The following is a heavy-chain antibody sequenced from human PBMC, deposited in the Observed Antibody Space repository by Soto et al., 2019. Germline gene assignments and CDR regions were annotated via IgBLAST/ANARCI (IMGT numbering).Heavy chain of an antibody. CDR2: IWYDGSNK. D-gene: IGHD3-3*01. CDR1: GFTFSSYG. V-gene: IGHV3-33*01. J-gene: IGHJ3*02. Sequence: GGSLRLSCAASGFTFSSYGMHWVRQAPGKGLEWVAVIWYDGSNKYYADSVKGRFTISRDNSKNTLYLQMNSLRAEDTAVYYCARDSRTYYDFWSGFYTGWVAFDIWGQGTMVTVSS. CDR3: ARDSRTYYDFWSGFYTGWVAFDI.